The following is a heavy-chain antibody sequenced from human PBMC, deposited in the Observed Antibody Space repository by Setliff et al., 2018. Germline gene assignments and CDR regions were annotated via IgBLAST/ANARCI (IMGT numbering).Heavy chain of an antibody. CDR2: VHASGSP. Sequence: TLSLTCTVSGGSIRSGRVYWSWIRQSAEKGLEWIGRVHASGSPNYNPSFKGRVTISLDTSTNQFSLNLHSVTAADTAVYYCAKERYFDGFFENWGQGTLVTVSS. CDR3: AKERYFDGFFEN. V-gene: IGHV4-61*02. CDR1: GGSIRSGRVY. J-gene: IGHJ4*02. D-gene: IGHD3-9*01.